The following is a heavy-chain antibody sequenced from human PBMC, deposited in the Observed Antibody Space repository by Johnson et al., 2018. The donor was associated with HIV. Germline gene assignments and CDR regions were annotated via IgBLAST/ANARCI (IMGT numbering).Heavy chain of an antibody. Sequence: QVQVVESGGGVVQPGRSLRLSCAASGFSFSDFAIHWVRQAPGKGLEWVAVISYDGSNKYYGDSVKGRFTISRDNSKNTLYLQMKSLRAEDTAVYYCARDTKVPRYNWNDGGFDMWGQGTKVTVSS. J-gene: IGHJ3*02. CDR3: ARDTKVPRYNWNDGGFDM. D-gene: IGHD1-1*01. V-gene: IGHV3-30*04. CDR2: ISYDGSNK. CDR1: GFSFSDFA.